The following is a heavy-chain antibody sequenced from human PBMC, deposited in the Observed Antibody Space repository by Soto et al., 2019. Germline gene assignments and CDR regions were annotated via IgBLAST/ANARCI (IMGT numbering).Heavy chain of an antibody. CDR2: IYYSGST. CDR3: ARLRITFGGVIVTEFDY. J-gene: IGHJ4*02. Sequence: PSEPCPLTCTVPGGSISSSSYYWGWIRQPPGKGLEWIGSIYYSGSTYYNPSLKSRVTISVDTSKNQFSLKLSSVTAADTAVYYCARLRITFGGVIVTEFDYWGQGTLVTVSS. CDR1: GGSISSSSYY. D-gene: IGHD3-16*02. V-gene: IGHV4-39*01.